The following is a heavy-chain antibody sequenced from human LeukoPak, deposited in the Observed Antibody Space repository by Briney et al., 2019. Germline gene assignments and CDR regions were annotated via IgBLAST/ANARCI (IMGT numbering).Heavy chain of an antibody. CDR2: IIPIFGTA. V-gene: IGHV1-69*05. CDR1: GGTFSSYA. CDR3: ASEAIVAAAGVFDI. D-gene: IGHD6-13*01. Sequence: SVKVSCKASGGTFSSYAISWVRQAPGQGHEWMGGIIPIFGTANYAQKFQGRVTITTDESTSTAYMELSSLRSEDTAVYYCASEAIVAAAGVFDIWGQGTMVTVSS. J-gene: IGHJ3*02.